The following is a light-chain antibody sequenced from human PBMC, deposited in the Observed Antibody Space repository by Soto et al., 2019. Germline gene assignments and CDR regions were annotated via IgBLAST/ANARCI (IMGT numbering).Light chain of an antibody. J-gene: IGKJ1*01. Sequence: DTPMTQSPSSLSASVGDRVTITCRASQGISDYLAWYQQKPGKVPKLLMYAASTLRSGVPSRFSGSGSGTDFTLTISSLQPEDVATYYCQKYISAPWTFGQGTTVEIK. CDR3: QKYISAPWT. CDR2: AAS. CDR1: QGISDY. V-gene: IGKV1-27*01.